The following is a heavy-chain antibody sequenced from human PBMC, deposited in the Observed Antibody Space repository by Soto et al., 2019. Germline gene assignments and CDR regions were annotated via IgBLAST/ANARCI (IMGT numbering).Heavy chain of an antibody. Sequence: GASVKVSCKASGYTFTSYGISWVRQAPGQGLEWMGWISAYNGNTNYAQKFQGRVTMTRNTSISTAYMELSSLRSEDTAVYYCASGYNWNGGYYYMDVWGKGTTVTVSS. CDR3: ASGYNWNGGYYYMDV. J-gene: IGHJ6*03. D-gene: IGHD1-20*01. CDR2: ISAYNGNT. V-gene: IGHV1-18*01. CDR1: GYTFTSYG.